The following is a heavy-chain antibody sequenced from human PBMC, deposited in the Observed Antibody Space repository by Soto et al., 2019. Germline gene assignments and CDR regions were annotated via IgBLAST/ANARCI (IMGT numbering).Heavy chain of an antibody. CDR1: GGSISSYY. D-gene: IGHD3-10*01. CDR3: ARAGYGSGSDWFDP. CDR2: IYYSGST. J-gene: IGHJ5*02. Sequence: PSETLSLTCTVSGGSISSYYWSWIRQPPGKGLEWIGYIYYSGSTNYNPSLKSRVTISVDTSKNQFSLKLSSVTAADTAVYYCARAGYGSGSDWFDPWGQGTLVTVSS. V-gene: IGHV4-59*01.